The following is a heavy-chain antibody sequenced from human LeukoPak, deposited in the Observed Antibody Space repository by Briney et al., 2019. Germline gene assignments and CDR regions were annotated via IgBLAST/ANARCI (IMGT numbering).Heavy chain of an antibody. CDR3: ARGEVAVAFDY. Sequence: SETLSLTCAVYGGSFSGYYWSWIRQPPGKGLEWIGEINHSGSTNYNPSLKSRVTISVDTSKNQFSLKLSSVTAADTAVYYCARGEVAVAFDYWGQGTLVTVSS. D-gene: IGHD6-19*01. CDR2: INHSGST. J-gene: IGHJ4*02. V-gene: IGHV4-34*01. CDR1: GGSFSGYY.